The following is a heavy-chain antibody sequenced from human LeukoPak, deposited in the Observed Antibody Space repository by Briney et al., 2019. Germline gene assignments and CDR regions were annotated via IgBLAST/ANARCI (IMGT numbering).Heavy chain of an antibody. CDR3: ARLSVKAAVRPLPLRWFDP. J-gene: IGHJ5*02. CDR2: IYHSGST. Sequence: SQTLSLTCTVSGGSISSGSYYWSWIRQPAGKGLEWIGRIYHSGSTYYNPSLKSRVTISVDTSKNQFSLKLSSVTAADTAVYYCARLSVKAAVRPLPLRWFDPWGQGTLVTVSS. CDR1: GGSISSGSYY. V-gene: IGHV4-61*02. D-gene: IGHD6-13*01.